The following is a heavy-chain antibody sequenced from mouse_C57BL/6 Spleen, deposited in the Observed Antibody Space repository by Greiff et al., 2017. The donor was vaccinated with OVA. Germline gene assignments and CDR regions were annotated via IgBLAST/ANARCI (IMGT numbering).Heavy chain of an antibody. J-gene: IGHJ4*01. V-gene: IGHV1-22*01. CDR3: ARRAPYYYVSSYGYAMDY. CDR1: GYTFTDYN. Sequence: VQLQQSGPELVKPGASVKMSCKASGYTFTDYNMHWVKQSHGKSLEWIGYINPNNGGTSYNQKFKGKATLTVNKSSSTAYMELRSLTSEDSAVYYCARRAPYYYVSSYGYAMDYWGQGTSVTVSS. D-gene: IGHD1-1*01. CDR2: INPNNGGT.